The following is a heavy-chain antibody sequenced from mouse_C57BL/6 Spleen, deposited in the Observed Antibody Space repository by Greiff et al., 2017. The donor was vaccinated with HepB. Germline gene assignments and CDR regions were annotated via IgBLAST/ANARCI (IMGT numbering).Heavy chain of an antibody. CDR1: GYTFTSYW. J-gene: IGHJ2*01. V-gene: IGHV1-69*01. CDR2: IDPSDSYT. Sequence: QVQLQQPGAELVMPGASAKLSCKASGYTFTSYWMHWVKQRPGQGLEWIGEIDPSDSYTNYNQKFKGKSTLTVDKSSSTAYMQLSSLTSEDSAVYYCARECADYWGQGTTLTVSS. CDR3: ARECADY.